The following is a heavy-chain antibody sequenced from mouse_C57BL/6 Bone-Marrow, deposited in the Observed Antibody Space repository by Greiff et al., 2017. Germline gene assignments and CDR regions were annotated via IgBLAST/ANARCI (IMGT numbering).Heavy chain of an antibody. CDR3: ASCGYYNYYAMDY. Sequence: VHVKQSGAELVKPGASVKLSCTASGFNIKDYYMHWVKQRTEQGLEWIGRIDPEDGETKYAPKFPGKATITADTSSNTAYLQLSSLTSEDTAVYYCASCGYYNYYAMDYWGQGTSVTVSS. V-gene: IGHV14-2*01. CDR2: IDPEDGET. CDR1: GFNIKDYY. J-gene: IGHJ4*01. D-gene: IGHD2-3*01.